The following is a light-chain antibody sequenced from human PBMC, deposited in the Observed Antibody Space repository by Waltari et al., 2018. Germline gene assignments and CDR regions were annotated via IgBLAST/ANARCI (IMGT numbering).Light chain of an antibody. CDR2: DAS. CDR3: QMYVRLPVT. V-gene: IGKV3D-20*02. Sequence: EIVLTLSPATLALSPGERSPLPRRASPRVGSALAWYQQKPGQAPRLPISDASSRATGISDKLSGSGSGTDFSLTISRVEPEDCAVYFCQMYVRLPVTFGRGTKVEVK. J-gene: IGKJ1*01. CDR1: PRVGSA.